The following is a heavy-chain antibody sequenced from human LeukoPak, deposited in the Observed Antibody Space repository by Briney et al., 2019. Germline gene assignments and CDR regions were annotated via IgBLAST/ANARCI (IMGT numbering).Heavy chain of an antibody. D-gene: IGHD3-22*01. CDR1: GFTFSIYA. J-gene: IGHJ3*02. V-gene: IGHV3-23*01. CDR2: ISGSGGST. CDR3: AKDASLTYYYDSYAFDI. Sequence: GGSLRLSCAASGFTFSIYAMSWVRQAPGKGLEWVSAISGSGGSTYYADSVKGRFTISRDNSKNTLYLQMNSLRAEDTAVYYCAKDASLTYYYDSYAFDIWGQGTMVTVSS.